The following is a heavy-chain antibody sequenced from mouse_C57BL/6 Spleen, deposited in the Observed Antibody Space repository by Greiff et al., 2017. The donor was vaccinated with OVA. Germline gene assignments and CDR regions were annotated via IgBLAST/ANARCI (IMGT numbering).Heavy chain of an antibody. V-gene: IGHV1-59*01. Sequence: QVQLQQPGAELVRPGTSVKLSCKASGYTFTSYWMHWVKQRPGQGLEWIGVIDPSDSYTNYNQKFKGKATLTVDTSSSTAYMQLSSLTSEDSAVYYCAREKTGTFDYWGQGTTLTVSS. D-gene: IGHD4-1*01. J-gene: IGHJ2*01. CDR1: GYTFTSYW. CDR2: IDPSDSYT. CDR3: AREKTGTFDY.